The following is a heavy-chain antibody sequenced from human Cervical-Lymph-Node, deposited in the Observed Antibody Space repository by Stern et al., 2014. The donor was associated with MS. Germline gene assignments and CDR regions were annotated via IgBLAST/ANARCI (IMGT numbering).Heavy chain of an antibody. CDR1: GDTFNSYS. Sequence: VQLVQSGAEVKKPGSSVKVSCKASGDTFNSYSINWVRQAPGQRLEWMGRIIPVLGRPKYGQKFQGRVTISADKSPSTVNMEVSSLRSEDTAVYYCARDDPDRTANYYAMDVWGQGTTVIVSS. D-gene: IGHD1-14*01. CDR3: ARDDPDRTANYYAMDV. V-gene: IGHV1-69*09. J-gene: IGHJ6*02. CDR2: IIPVLGRP.